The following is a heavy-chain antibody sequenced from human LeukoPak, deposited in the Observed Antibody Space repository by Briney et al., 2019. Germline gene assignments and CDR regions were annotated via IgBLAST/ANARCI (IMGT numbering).Heavy chain of an antibody. J-gene: IGHJ4*02. CDR3: ARERYFDY. Sequence: GGSLRLSCTGSGFTFGDYAMSWFRQAPGKGLEWVSTISGGGRSTDYADSVKGQFTISRDNSKNTLYLQMNSLRAEDTAVYYCARERYFDYWGQGTLVTVSS. V-gene: IGHV3-23*01. CDR2: ISGGGRST. CDR1: GFTFGDYA.